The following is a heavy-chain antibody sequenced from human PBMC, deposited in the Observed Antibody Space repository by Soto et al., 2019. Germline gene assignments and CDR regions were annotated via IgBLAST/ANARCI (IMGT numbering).Heavy chain of an antibody. D-gene: IGHD2-2*01. J-gene: IGHJ6*02. V-gene: IGHV3-33*01. CDR3: ARDKFYCSTNNCHYYGMDV. CDR2: IWYDGGNK. CDR1: GFNFSDYG. Sequence: QVQLVESGGGVVQPGRSLRLSCAASGFNFSDYGIHWVRQAPGKGLEWVAVIWYDGGNKYYADSVRGRFTISRDNSKHTVYLQGTRLSAEDTAVYYCARDKFYCSTNNCHYYGMDVLGQGTTVTVAS.